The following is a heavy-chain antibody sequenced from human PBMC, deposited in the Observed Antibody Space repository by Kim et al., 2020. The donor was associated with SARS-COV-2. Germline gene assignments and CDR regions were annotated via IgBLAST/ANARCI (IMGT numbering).Heavy chain of an antibody. CDR3: ARDPGNHYNASGYFFSTFDL. V-gene: IGHV4-59*01. CDR2: MFHGGSP. D-gene: IGHD3-22*01. CDR1: GDSITRNY. J-gene: IGHJ3*01. Sequence: SETLSLTCTVSGDSITRNYWTWIRQPPGKGLEWIGYMFHGGSPNYNPSLKSRVTISVDTSKNQFSLKLRSVTAADTAVYFCARDPGNHYNASGYFFSTFDLWGQGTVVTVSS.